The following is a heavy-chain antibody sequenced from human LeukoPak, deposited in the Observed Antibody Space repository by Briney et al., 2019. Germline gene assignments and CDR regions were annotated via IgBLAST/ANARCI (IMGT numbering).Heavy chain of an antibody. CDR2: ISSSSSYI. V-gene: IGHV3-21*01. J-gene: IGHJ6*03. Sequence: PGGSLRLSCAASGFTFSSYSMNWVRQAPGKGLEWVSSISSSSSYIYYADSVKGRFTISRDNAKNSLYLQMNSLRAEDTAVYYCARERELYYDSSGHPYYYYYYYMDVWGKGTTVTVSS. CDR3: ARERELYYDSSGHPYYYYYYYMDV. D-gene: IGHD3-22*01. CDR1: GFTFSSYS.